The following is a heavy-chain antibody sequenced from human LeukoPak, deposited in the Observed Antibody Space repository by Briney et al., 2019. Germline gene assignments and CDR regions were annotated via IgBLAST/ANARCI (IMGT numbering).Heavy chain of an antibody. Sequence: GGSLRLSCAASGFTFSSYSMNWVRQAPGKGLEWVSYISSSSSIIEYADSVKGRLNISRDNAKKSLYLQMSSLRGEDTAVYYCAGGRRVAATQTYKYYYMDVWGKGTTVTVPS. V-gene: IGHV3-48*04. CDR3: AGGRRVAATQTYKYYYMDV. J-gene: IGHJ6*03. D-gene: IGHD2-15*01. CDR1: GFTFSSYS. CDR2: ISSSSSII.